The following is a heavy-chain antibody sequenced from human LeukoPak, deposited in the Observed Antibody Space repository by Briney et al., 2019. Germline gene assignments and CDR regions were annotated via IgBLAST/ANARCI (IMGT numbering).Heavy chain of an antibody. CDR3: ARGDPSAFDI. CDR2: ISYDGSNK. Sequence: GGSLRLSCAASGFTFSSYGMHWVRQAPGKGLEWVAVISYDGSNKYYADSVKGRFTISRDNAKNTLFLQMNNLRAEDTAVYYCARGDPSAFDIWDQGTMVTVSS. J-gene: IGHJ3*02. V-gene: IGHV3-30*03. CDR1: GFTFSSYG.